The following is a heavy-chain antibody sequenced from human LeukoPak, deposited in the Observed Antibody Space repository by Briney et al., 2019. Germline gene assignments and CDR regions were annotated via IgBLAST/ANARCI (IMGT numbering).Heavy chain of an antibody. CDR3: ARGDPSYSGSYYGLDY. J-gene: IGHJ4*02. CDR2: IYYSGST. CDR1: GGSISNTNYY. Sequence: SETLSLTCTVSGGSISNTNYYWGWIRQPPGKGLEWIGTIYYSGSTYYNPSLKSRVTISVDTSKNHFSLKLSSVTAADTAVYYCARGDPSYSGSYYGLDYWGQGTLVTVSS. D-gene: IGHD1-26*01. V-gene: IGHV4-39*02.